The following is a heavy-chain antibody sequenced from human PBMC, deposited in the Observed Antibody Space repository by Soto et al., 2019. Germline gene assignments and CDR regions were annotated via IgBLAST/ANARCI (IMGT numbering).Heavy chain of an antibody. V-gene: IGHV4-4*02. J-gene: IGHJ4*02. Sequence: QVQLQESGPGLVKPSGTLSLTCAVSGGSISSSNWWSWVRQPPGKGLEWIGEIYHSGSTNYNPSLKIRVTIAVDKSKNQFSLKLSSATAADTAVYYCARDLGRLYYDSGEGYFDYWGQGTLVTVSS. CDR3: ARDLGRLYYDSGEGYFDY. CDR1: GGSISSSNW. CDR2: IYHSGST. D-gene: IGHD3-22*01.